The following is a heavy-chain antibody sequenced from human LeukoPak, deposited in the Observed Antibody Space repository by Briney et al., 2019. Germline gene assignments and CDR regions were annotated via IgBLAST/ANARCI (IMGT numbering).Heavy chain of an antibody. CDR2: FDPEDGET. CDR1: GYTLTELS. V-gene: IGHV1-24*01. D-gene: IGHD6-19*01. CDR3: ATGIEVAVGYYFLY. J-gene: IGHJ4*02. Sequence: GASVNVSCKVSGYTLTELSMHWVRQPPGKGLEWMGGFDPEDGETIYAQKFQGRVTMTEDTSTDTAYMELSSLRSEDTAVYYCATGIEVAVGYYFLYWGQGTLVTVSS.